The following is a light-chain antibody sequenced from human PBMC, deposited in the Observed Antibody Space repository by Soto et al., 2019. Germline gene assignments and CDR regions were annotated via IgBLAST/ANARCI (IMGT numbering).Light chain of an antibody. V-gene: IGKV1-5*01. Sequence: DIQMTQSPSTLSASEGDRVTITCRASQSISRWLAWYQQKPGKAPELLIYDASTLESGVASRFIGSGSGTEFTLTISSLQPDDFGTYYFHQYSSYWTFGQGTKVEIK. CDR1: QSISRW. J-gene: IGKJ1*01. CDR2: DAS. CDR3: HQYSSYWT.